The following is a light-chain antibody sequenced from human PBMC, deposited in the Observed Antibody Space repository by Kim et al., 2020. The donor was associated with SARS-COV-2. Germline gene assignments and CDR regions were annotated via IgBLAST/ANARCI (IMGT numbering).Light chain of an antibody. Sequence: ASVGDRVTITCRASQSISSYLNWYQQKPGKAPKLLIYPASSLQSGVPSRFSGSGSGTDFTLTISSLQPEDFATYYCQQSYSTPVTFGQGTKVDIK. CDR2: PAS. V-gene: IGKV1-39*01. CDR1: QSISSY. CDR3: QQSYSTPVT. J-gene: IGKJ1*01.